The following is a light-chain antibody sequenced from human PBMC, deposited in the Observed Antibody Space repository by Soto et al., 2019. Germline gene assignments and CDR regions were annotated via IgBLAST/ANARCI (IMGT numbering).Light chain of an antibody. J-gene: IGLJ1*01. Sequence: QSALPQPPSASGTPGQRVTISCSGSSSNIGSNTVSWYQQLPGTAPKLLMYSDNQRPSGVPDRFSGSKSGTSASLAISGLQSEDEADYYCAAWDDSLNGLYVFGTGTKVTVL. CDR2: SDN. CDR1: SSNIGSNT. V-gene: IGLV1-44*01. CDR3: AAWDDSLNGLYV.